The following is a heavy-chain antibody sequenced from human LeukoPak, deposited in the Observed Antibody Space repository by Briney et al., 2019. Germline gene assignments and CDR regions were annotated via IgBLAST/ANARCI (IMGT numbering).Heavy chain of an antibody. CDR2: IYSGGST. D-gene: IGHD3-10*01. CDR3: AREVIVRGVITQNWFDP. CDR1: GFTVSSNY. J-gene: IGHJ5*02. Sequence: GGSLRLSCAASGFTVSSNYMSWVRQAPVKGLEWVSVIYSGGSTYYADSVKGRFTISRDNSKNTLYLQMNSLRAEDTAVYYCAREVIVRGVITQNWFDPWGQGTLVTVSS. V-gene: IGHV3-66*01.